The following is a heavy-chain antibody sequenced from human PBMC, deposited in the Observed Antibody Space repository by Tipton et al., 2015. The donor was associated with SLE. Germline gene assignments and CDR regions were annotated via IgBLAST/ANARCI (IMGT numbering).Heavy chain of an antibody. CDR2: ISYSGRT. CDR3: ARGYCSDGVCYGFGFFDY. D-gene: IGHD2-8*01. J-gene: IGHJ4*02. CDR1: GGSIRDYPYR. V-gene: IGHV4-39*07. Sequence: LRLSCSVSGGSIRDYPYRWAWIRQSPGKGLEWIGSISYSGRTYYNPSLKSPVTLSIDTSKNQFSLKMRSVTAADTAVYFCARGYCSDGVCYGFGFFDYWGQGNLVTVSS.